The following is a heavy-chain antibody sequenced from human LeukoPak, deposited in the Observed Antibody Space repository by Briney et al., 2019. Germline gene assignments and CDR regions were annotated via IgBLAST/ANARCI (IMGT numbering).Heavy chain of an antibody. Sequence: ASVKVSCKASGYTFTSYYMHWVRQAPGQGLQWMGIINPSGGSTSYAQKFQGRVTMTRDTSTSTVCMELSSLRSEDTAVYYCARECKESSSSCKTNYGMDVWGQGTTVTVSS. V-gene: IGHV1-46*01. D-gene: IGHD6-13*01. CDR1: GYTFTSYY. CDR2: INPSGGST. CDR3: ARECKESSSSCKTNYGMDV. J-gene: IGHJ6*02.